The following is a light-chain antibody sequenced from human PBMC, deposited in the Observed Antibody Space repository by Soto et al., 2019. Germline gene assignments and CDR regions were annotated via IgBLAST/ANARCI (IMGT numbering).Light chain of an antibody. Sequence: EIVLTQSPATLSLSPGERATLSCRASQSVSSYLAWYQQKPGQAPRLLIYDASNRATGIPARFSGSGSGTDFTLTISSLEPEDFAVYYCQQRSNWSPSFGQGTRLGIK. CDR3: QQRSNWSPS. CDR1: QSVSSY. V-gene: IGKV3-11*01. J-gene: IGKJ5*01. CDR2: DAS.